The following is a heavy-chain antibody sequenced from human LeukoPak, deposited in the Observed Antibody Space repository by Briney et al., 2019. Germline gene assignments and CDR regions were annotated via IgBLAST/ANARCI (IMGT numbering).Heavy chain of an antibody. D-gene: IGHD6-19*01. V-gene: IGHV3-48*03. CDR3: ARGPGWYEGAFDI. CDR2: ISSSGSTI. J-gene: IGHJ3*02. CDR1: GFTFSSYE. Sequence: GGSLRLSCAASGFTFSSYEMNWVRQAPGKGLEWVSYISSSGSTIYYADSVKGRFTISRDNAKNSLYLQMNSLRAEDTAVYYCARGPGWYEGAFDIWGQGTMVTVSS.